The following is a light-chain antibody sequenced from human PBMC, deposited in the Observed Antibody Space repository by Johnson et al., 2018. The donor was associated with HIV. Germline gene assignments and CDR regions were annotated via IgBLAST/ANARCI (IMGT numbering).Light chain of an antibody. CDR3: LAWDTSLRAHYV. J-gene: IGLJ1*01. CDR1: SSNIGNNY. Sequence: QSVLTQPPSVSAAPGQKVTISCSGSSSNIGNNYVSWYQQLPGTAPKLLIYDNHKRPSGIPDRFSASKSGTSATLGITGLQTGDEADYYCLAWDTSLRAHYVFGTGTKVTVL. CDR2: DNH. V-gene: IGLV1-51*01.